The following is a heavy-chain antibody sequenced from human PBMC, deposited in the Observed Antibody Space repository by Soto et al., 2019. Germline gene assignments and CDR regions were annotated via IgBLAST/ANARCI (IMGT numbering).Heavy chain of an antibody. V-gene: IGHV3-7*03. CDR2: IKQDGSER. Sequence: EVQLVESGGGLVQPGGSLRLSCAVSGFSFGTYWMSWVRQAPGKGLEWLASIKQDGSERYYLDSVKGRFTISRDNAKDSLSLQMKGLRGEDTAFYYCARDVGPITIFGEALSGYFDFWGQGTLVTVSS. D-gene: IGHD3-3*01. CDR3: ARDVGPITIFGEALSGYFDF. J-gene: IGHJ4*02. CDR1: GFSFGTYW.